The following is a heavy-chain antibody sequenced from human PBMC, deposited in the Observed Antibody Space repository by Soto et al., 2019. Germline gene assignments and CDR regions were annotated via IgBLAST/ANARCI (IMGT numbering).Heavy chain of an antibody. J-gene: IGHJ6*02. V-gene: IGHV5-51*01. D-gene: IGHD1-26*01. CDR3: ARQRRVGATSYYGMDV. Sequence: GQSLKISGTGSGYSFTSYWIGSVRQMPGKGLEWMGIIYPGDSDTRYSPSFPGQVTISADKSISTAYLQWSSLKASDTAMYYCARQRRVGATSYYGMDVWGQGTTVTVSS. CDR2: IYPGDSDT. CDR1: GYSFTSYW.